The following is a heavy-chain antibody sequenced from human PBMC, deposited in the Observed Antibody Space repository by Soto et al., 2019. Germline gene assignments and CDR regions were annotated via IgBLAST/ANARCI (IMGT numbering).Heavy chain of an antibody. CDR2: IFYSGRSGST. D-gene: IGHD2-21*02. CDR1: GGSINSYY. Sequence: SETLSLTCSVSGGSINSYYWSWIRQPPGKGLEWIGYIFYSGRSGSTNYNPSLKSRVTISVDTSKNQFSLKVSSVTAADTAVYYCAKTALGWLDPWGQGXLVTVYS. CDR3: AKTALGWLDP. J-gene: IGHJ5*02. V-gene: IGHV4-59*01.